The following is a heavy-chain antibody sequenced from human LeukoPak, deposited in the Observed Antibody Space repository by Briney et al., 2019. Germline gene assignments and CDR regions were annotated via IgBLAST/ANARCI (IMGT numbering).Heavy chain of an antibody. CDR2: IIPILGIA. D-gene: IGHD2-15*01. J-gene: IGHJ4*02. CDR1: GGTFGSYA. CDR3: ARDLGYCSGGSCYGGL. Sequence: EASVKVSCKASGGTFGSYAISWLRQAPGQGLEWMGRIIPILGIANYAQKFQGRVTITADKSTSTAYMELSSLRSEDTAVYYCARDLGYCSGGSCYGGLWGQGTLVTVSS. V-gene: IGHV1-69*04.